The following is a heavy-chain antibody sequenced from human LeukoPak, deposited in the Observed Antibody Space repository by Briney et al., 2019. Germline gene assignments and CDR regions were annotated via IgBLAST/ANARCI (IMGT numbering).Heavy chain of an antibody. CDR2: MSYDGSNK. CDR1: GFTFSSYS. J-gene: IGHJ3*02. Sequence: SGGSLRLSCAVSGFTFSSYSMHWVRQAPGKGLEWVAFMSYDGSNKYFADSVKGRFTISRDNSENTLYLQMNTLRAEDTAVYYCARDCYYGSGSPCDAFDIWGQGQWSPSLQ. CDR3: ARDCYYGSGSPCDAFDI. D-gene: IGHD3-10*01. V-gene: IGHV3-30-3*01.